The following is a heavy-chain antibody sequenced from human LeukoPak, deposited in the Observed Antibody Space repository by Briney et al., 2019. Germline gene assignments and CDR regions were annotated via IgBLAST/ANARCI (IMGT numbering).Heavy chain of an antibody. J-gene: IGHJ4*02. D-gene: IGHD4-17*01. CDR2: IHTSGST. CDR3: ARGGGDYHAGPYCFDY. CDR1: GGSISNYH. V-gene: IGHV4-4*07. Sequence: SETPSLTCTVSGGSISNYHWTWIRQPAGKGLEWIGQIHTSGSTNYNPSLKSRVTISVDTSKNQFSLKLSSVTAADTAVYYCARGGGDYHAGPYCFDYWGQGTLVTVSS.